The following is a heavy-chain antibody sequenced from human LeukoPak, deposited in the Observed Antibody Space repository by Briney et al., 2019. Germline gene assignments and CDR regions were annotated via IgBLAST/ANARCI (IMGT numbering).Heavy chain of an antibody. V-gene: IGHV3-48*03. CDR1: GFTFSSYE. CDR2: ISSGGSTI. J-gene: IGHJ5*02. D-gene: IGHD3-3*01. Sequence: GGSLRLSCAASGFTFSSYEMNWVRQAPGKGLEWVSYISSGGSTIYYADSVKGRFTISRDNAKNSLYLQMNSLRAEDTAVYYCASTTIFGPLDPWGQGTLVTVSS. CDR3: ASTTIFGPLDP.